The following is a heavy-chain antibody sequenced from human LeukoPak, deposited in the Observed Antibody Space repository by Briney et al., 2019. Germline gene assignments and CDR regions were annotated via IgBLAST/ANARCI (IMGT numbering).Heavy chain of an antibody. Sequence: ASVKVSCKASGGTFSNYAISWVRQAPGQGLEWMGGIIPIFGTANYAQKFRGRVTITADKSTRTAYMELSSLRSEDTAVYYCARARNGVLSEAIFDYWGQGTLVTVSS. CDR3: ARARNGVLSEAIFDY. V-gene: IGHV1-69*06. CDR1: GGTFSNYA. CDR2: IIPIFGTA. J-gene: IGHJ4*02. D-gene: IGHD2-8*01.